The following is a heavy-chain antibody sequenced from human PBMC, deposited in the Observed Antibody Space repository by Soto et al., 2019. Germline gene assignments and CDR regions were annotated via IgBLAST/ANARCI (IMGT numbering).Heavy chain of an antibody. CDR2: SFYSGIT. V-gene: IGHV4-30-4*01. Sequence: QVQLQESGPRLVKPLQTLSLTCTVSGDSINSGDYYWSWIRQPPGRGLEWVGYSFYSGITDYNPSLKSRMTISMATSKNQFSLGLNSVTAADPAVYFCARWSGVGVAGMDVWGQGTTVSVSS. CDR1: GDSINSGDYY. J-gene: IGHJ6*02. D-gene: IGHD3-10*01. CDR3: ARWSGVGVAGMDV.